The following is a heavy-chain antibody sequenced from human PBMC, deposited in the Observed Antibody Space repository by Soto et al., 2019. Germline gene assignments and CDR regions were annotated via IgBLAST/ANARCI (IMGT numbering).Heavy chain of an antibody. V-gene: IGHV1-24*01. CDR1: GGTFSSYA. CDR3: AANRGGYFDY. D-gene: IGHD3-16*01. CDR2: FDPEDGET. Sequence: ASVKVSCKASGGTFSSYAISWVRQAPGKGLEWMGGFDPEDGETIYAQKFQGRVTMTEDTSTDTAYMELSSLRSEDTAVYYCAANRGGYFDYWGQGTLVTVSS. J-gene: IGHJ4*02.